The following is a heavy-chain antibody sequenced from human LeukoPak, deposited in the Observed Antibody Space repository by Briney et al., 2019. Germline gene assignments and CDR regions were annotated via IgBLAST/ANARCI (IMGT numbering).Heavy chain of an antibody. V-gene: IGHV3-48*04. CDR2: ISSDNSII. Sequence: GGSLRLSCAASGFTFSSYGMNWVRQAPGKGPEWISYISSDNSIIYYADSVKGRFTISRDNAKNSLYLQMNSLRAEDTAVYYCAREGPYSSSWYWGQGTLVTVSS. CDR1: GFTFSSYG. CDR3: AREGPYSSSWY. J-gene: IGHJ4*02. D-gene: IGHD6-13*01.